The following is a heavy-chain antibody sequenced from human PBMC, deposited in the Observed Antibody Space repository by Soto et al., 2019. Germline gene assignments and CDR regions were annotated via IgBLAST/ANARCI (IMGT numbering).Heavy chain of an antibody. CDR3: ARVRAYSYGYEDY. CDR2: IYHTGTT. V-gene: IGHV4-30-4*01. J-gene: IGHJ4*02. D-gene: IGHD5-18*01. CDR1: GASISGSGDYY. Sequence: QVQLQESGPGLVKPSQTLSLTCSVSGASISGSGDYYWSGVRQPPGKGLEWIGYIYHTGTTYYNPSLQSRLTVSLDTSKNQFSLKLISVTAADTAVYYCARVRAYSYGYEDYWGQGILVSVSS.